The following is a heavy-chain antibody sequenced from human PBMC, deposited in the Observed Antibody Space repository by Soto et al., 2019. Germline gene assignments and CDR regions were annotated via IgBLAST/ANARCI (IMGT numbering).Heavy chain of an antibody. CDR2: ISGSGGST. CDR3: AKEGDSSSSLDY. V-gene: IGHV3-23*01. Sequence: PGGSLRLSCAASGFTFSNYGMSWVRQAPGKGLEWVSAISGSGGSTYYADSVKGRFTISRDNSKNTLYLQMNSLRAEDTAVYYCAKEGDSSSSLDYWGQGTLVTVSS. D-gene: IGHD6-13*01. J-gene: IGHJ4*02. CDR1: GFTFSNYG.